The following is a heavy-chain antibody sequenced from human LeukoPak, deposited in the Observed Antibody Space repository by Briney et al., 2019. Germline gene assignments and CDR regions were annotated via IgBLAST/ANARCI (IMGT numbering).Heavy chain of an antibody. D-gene: IGHD6-19*01. Sequence: ASVKVSCKASGYTFTSYYMHWVRQAPGQGLEWMGIINPSGGSTSYAQKFQGRVTMTRDMSTSTVYMELSSLRSVDTAVYYCARDRAVAGTGYYYYMDVWGKGTTVTVSS. CDR2: INPSGGST. J-gene: IGHJ6*03. CDR3: ARDRAVAGTGYYYYMDV. CDR1: GYTFTSYY. V-gene: IGHV1-46*01.